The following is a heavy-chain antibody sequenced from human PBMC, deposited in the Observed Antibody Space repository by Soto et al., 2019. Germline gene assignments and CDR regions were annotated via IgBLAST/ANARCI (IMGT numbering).Heavy chain of an antibody. Sequence: GGSLRLSCAAXXFTFXXXSXXXXRXAXGKGXXXXXFIXSSISYVDSEDSVKGRFTISRDKAKNSLYLKMNSLRAEDTAVYYCARDHGGIRWENWFDPWGQGTLVTVSS. CDR3: ARDHGGIRWENWFDP. J-gene: IGHJ5*02. CDR2: IXSSISYV. D-gene: IGHD2-15*01. CDR1: XFTFXXXS. V-gene: IGHV3-21*01.